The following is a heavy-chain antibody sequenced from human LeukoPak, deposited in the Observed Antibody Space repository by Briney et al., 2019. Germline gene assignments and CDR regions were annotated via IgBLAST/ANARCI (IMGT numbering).Heavy chain of an antibody. CDR2: IWYDGSNK. CDR3: ARGFAINYYDSSGYLH. Sequence: GGSLRLSCAASGFTFSSYGMHWVRQAPGKGLEWVAVIWYDGSNKYYADSVKGRFTISRDNSKNTLYLQMNSLRAEDTAVYYCARGFAINYYDSSGYLHWGQGTLVTVSS. J-gene: IGHJ4*02. CDR1: GFTFSSYG. V-gene: IGHV3-33*01. D-gene: IGHD3-22*01.